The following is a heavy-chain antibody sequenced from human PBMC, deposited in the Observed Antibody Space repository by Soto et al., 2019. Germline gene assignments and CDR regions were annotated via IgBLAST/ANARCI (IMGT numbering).Heavy chain of an antibody. J-gene: IGHJ4*02. V-gene: IGHV1-69*06. CDR1: GGTFSSYA. CDR2: IIPIFGTA. D-gene: IGHD6-6*01. CDR3: ARDQHSSSSSDY. Sequence: QVQLVQSGAEVKKPGSSVKVSCKASGGTFSSYAISWVRQAPGQGLEWMGGIIPIFGTANYAQKLQGRVTMTTDTSTSTAYMELRSLRSDDTAVYYCARDQHSSSSSDYWGQGTLVTVSS.